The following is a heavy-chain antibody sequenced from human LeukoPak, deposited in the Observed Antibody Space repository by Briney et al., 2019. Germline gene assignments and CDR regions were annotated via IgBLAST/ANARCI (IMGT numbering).Heavy chain of an antibody. V-gene: IGHV3-73*01. CDR1: GFXFSGSA. CDR3: TRDSGTYNWFDP. D-gene: IGHD1-26*01. Sequence: GGSLRLSCAASGFXFSGSAIHWVRQSSGKGLEWVGQIDKKDKGYATATAYAASVKGRFTIFRDDSINTAYLQMKSLKTEDTALYYCTRDSGTYNWFDPWGQGTLVTVSS. CDR2: IDKKDKGYAT. J-gene: IGHJ5*02.